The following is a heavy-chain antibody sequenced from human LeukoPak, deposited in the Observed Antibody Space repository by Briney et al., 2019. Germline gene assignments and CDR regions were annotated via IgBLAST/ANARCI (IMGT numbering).Heavy chain of an antibody. CDR1: GGSIRSDY. J-gene: IGHJ5*02. CDR3: ASFSWGSGSYNQEAIWSWFDP. Sequence: PSETLSLTCTVSGGSIRSDYWTWTRQPPGKGLEWIGYVSYSGSPNYNPSLKSRVTISVDTSKNQFSLKLSSVTAADTAVYYCASFSWGSGSYNQEAIWSWFDPWGQGTLVTVSS. V-gene: IGHV4-59*08. CDR2: VSYSGSP. D-gene: IGHD3-10*01.